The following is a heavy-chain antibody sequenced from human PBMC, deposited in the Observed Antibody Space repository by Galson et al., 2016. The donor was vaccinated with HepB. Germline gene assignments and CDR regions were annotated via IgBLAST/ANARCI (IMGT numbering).Heavy chain of an antibody. Sequence: CAISGDSVSSSTAAWNWIRQSPSRGLEWLGRTYYRSKWYLEYAVSVKSRITISPDTSKNQFSLQLNSVTPEDTAVHYFVRLIATPVYVLDVWGQGTTVTVSS. CDR1: GDSVSSSTAA. CDR3: VRLIATPVYVLDV. V-gene: IGHV6-1*01. J-gene: IGHJ6*02. CDR2: TYYRSKWYL. D-gene: IGHD6-6*01.